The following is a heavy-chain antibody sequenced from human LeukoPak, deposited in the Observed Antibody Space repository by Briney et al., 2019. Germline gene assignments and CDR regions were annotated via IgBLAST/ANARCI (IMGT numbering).Heavy chain of an antibody. J-gene: IGHJ4*02. CDR1: GGSISSYY. Sequence: PSETLSLTCTVSGGSISSYYWGWIRQPPGKGLEWIGSIYYSGSTYYNPSLKSRVTISVDTSKNQFSLKLSSVTAADTAVYYCASNYDSSGYYDYWGQGTLVTVSS. D-gene: IGHD3-22*01. CDR2: IYYSGST. V-gene: IGHV4-39*01. CDR3: ASNYDSSGYYDY.